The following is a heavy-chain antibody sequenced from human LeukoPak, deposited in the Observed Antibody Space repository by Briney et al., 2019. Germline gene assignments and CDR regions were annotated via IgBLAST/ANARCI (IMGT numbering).Heavy chain of an antibody. J-gene: IGHJ4*02. CDR3: ATTPDRAVTLDY. CDR2: INPNSGGT. D-gene: IGHD4-17*01. Sequence: KVSSTASGYTFTGYYMHWVRQAPGQGLERVGWINPNSGGTNYAQKFQGRVTMTRDTSISTAYMELSRLRSDDTAVYYCATTPDRAVTLDYWGQGTLVTVSS. CDR1: GYTFTGYY. V-gene: IGHV1-2*02.